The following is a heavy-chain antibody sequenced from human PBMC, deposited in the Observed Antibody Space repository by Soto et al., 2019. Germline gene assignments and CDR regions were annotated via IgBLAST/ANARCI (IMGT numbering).Heavy chain of an antibody. Sequence: QVQLVQSGAEVKKPGASVKVSCKASGYTFTGYYMHWVRQAPGQGLEWMGWINPNSGGTKYAQKFQGWVTMTRDTSISTAYMELSRLRSDDTAVYYCARARAVAGIDYWGQGTLVTVSS. J-gene: IGHJ4*02. CDR1: GYTFTGYY. CDR3: ARARAVAGIDY. V-gene: IGHV1-2*04. CDR2: INPNSGGT. D-gene: IGHD6-19*01.